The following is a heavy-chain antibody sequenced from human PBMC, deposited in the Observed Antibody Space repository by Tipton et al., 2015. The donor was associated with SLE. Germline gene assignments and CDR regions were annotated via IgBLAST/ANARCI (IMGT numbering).Heavy chain of an antibody. V-gene: IGHV3-33*01. CDR2: IWYDGNNK. D-gene: IGHD2-2*01. Sequence: SLRLSCAASGFTFRSSGMHWVRQAPGKGLEWVAVIWYDGNNKYYADSVKGRFTISRDNSKNTLYLQINSLRAEDTAVYYCARAVPYCSSTSCYGGHFDYWGQGTLVTVSS. J-gene: IGHJ4*02. CDR1: GFTFRSSG. CDR3: ARAVPYCSSTSCYGGHFDY.